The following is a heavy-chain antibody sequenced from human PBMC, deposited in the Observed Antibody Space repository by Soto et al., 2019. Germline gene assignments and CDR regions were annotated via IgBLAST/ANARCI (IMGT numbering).Heavy chain of an antibody. J-gene: IGHJ5*02. D-gene: IGHD6-13*01. V-gene: IGHV1-46*01. CDR1: GYTFTSYY. CDR2: INPSVGST. Sequence: GASVKVSCKASGYTFTSYYMHWVRQAPGQGLDWMGIINPSVGSTSYAQKFQGRVTMTRDTSTTTVYMERSSLRSEDTAVYYCARDEGSSWYPWGPWGQGTLVTVSS. CDR3: ARDEGSSWYPWGP.